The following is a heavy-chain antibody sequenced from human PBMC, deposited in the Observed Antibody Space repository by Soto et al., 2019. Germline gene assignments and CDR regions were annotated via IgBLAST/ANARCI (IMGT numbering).Heavy chain of an antibody. CDR2: FDPEDGET. V-gene: IGHV1-24*01. CDR3: ATIGVATLKIYYYGMDV. D-gene: IGHD2-15*01. Sequence: ASVKVSCKVSGYTLTELSMHWVRQAPGKGLEWMGGFDPEDGETIHAQKFQGRVTMTEDTSTDTAYMELSSLRSEDTAVYYCATIGVATLKIYYYGMDVWGQGTTVTVSS. J-gene: IGHJ6*02. CDR1: GYTLTELS.